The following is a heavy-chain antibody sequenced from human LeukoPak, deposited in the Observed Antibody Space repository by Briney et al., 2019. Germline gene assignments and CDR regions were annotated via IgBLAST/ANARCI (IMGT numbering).Heavy chain of an antibody. CDR3: GGGPHGY. CDR1: GGSISSGSYY. J-gene: IGHJ1*01. Sequence: SQTLSLTGTASGGSISSGSYYWSWIRQPAGKGLEWIGRIYTSGSTNYNPSLKSRVTISVDTSKNQFSLKLSSVTAADTAVYYCGGGPHGYWGQGTLVTVSS. D-gene: IGHD6-25*01. V-gene: IGHV4-61*02. CDR2: IYTSGST.